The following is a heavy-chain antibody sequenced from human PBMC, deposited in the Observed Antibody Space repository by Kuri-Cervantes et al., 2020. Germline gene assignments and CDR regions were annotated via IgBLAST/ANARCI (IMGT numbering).Heavy chain of an antibody. J-gene: IGHJ4*02. CDR1: GGSFSGYY. V-gene: IGHV4-34*01. Sequence: ESLKISCAVYGGSFSGYYWSWIRQPPGKGLEWIGEINHRGSTNYNPSLKSRVTISVDTSKNQFSLNLSSVTAADTAMYYCASLYYYDTTHWGQGTLVTVSS. CDR2: INHRGST. CDR3: ASLYYYDTTH. D-gene: IGHD3-22*01.